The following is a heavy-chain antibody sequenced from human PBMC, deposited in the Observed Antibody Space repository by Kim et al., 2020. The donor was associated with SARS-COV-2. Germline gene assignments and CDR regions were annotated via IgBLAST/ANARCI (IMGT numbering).Heavy chain of an antibody. V-gene: IGHV5-51*01. CDR3: ARRDEAWNHFDY. Sequence: TYRPTFQGQVTISADRSISTAYLQWSRLKASDTAMYYCARRDEAWNHFDYWGQGTLVTVSS. J-gene: IGHJ4*02. D-gene: IGHD1-1*01.